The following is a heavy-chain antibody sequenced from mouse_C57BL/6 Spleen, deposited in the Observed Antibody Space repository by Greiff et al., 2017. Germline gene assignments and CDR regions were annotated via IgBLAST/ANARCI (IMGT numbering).Heavy chain of an antibody. CDR2: IYPRSGNT. Sequence: VQLQQSGAELARPGASVKLSCKASGYTFTSYGISWVKQRTGQGLEWIGEIYPRSGNTYYNEKFKGKATLTADKSSSTAYMELRSLTAEDSAVYFCARSREDYYRNFDYWGQGTTLTVSS. V-gene: IGHV1-81*01. CDR1: GYTFTSYG. J-gene: IGHJ2*01. D-gene: IGHD2-14*01. CDR3: ARSREDYYRNFDY.